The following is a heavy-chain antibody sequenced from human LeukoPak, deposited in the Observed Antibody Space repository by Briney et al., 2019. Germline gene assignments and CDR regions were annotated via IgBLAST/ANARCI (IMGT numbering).Heavy chain of an antibody. D-gene: IGHD3-22*01. CDR1: GFTFSSYA. CDR3: AKGIYDSSGYLDY. J-gene: IGHJ4*02. V-gene: IGHV3-23*01. CDR2: ISGSGGST. Sequence: PGGSLRLSCAASGFTFSSYAMHWVRQAPGKGLEWVSAISGSGGSTYYADSVKGRFTISRDNSKNTLYLQMNSLRAEDTAVYYCAKGIYDSSGYLDYWGQGTLVTVSS.